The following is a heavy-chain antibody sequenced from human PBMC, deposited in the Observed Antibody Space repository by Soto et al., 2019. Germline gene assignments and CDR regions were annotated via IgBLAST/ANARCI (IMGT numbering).Heavy chain of an antibody. CDR1: GYTFTSYY. V-gene: IGHV1-46*01. CDR3: ARVMVSGAFDI. D-gene: IGHD2-8*01. Sequence: ASVKVSCKASGYTFTSYYMHWVRQAPGQGLEWMGIINPSGGSTSYAQKFQGRVTMTRDTSTSTVYMELSSLRSEDAAVYYCARVMVSGAFDIWGQGTMVTVSS. J-gene: IGHJ3*02. CDR2: INPSGGST.